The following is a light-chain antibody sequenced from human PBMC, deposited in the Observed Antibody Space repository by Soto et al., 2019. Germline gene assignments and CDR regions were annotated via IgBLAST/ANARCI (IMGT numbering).Light chain of an antibody. Sequence: EIVLTQSPGTLSLSPGERATLSCRASQSVSSNYFAWYQQKPGQAPRLLIYGAASRATGIPDRFSGSGAGTDFTLTISRLEPEDFVVYYCQQYGSSPPYTFGQGTKLEIK. CDR3: QQYGSSPPYT. CDR1: QSVSSNY. V-gene: IGKV3-20*01. J-gene: IGKJ2*01. CDR2: GAA.